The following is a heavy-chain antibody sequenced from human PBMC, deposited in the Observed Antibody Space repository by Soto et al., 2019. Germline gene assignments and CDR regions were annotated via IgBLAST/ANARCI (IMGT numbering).Heavy chain of an antibody. J-gene: IGHJ6*02. D-gene: IGHD3-22*01. Sequence: PGGSLRLSCAASGFTFSSCAMNWVRQAPGKGLHWVSAISGSGGSTYYADSVKGRFTISRDNSKNTLYLQLNSLRAEDTAAYHCAKDYFHSSAYYSYAMDVWGQGTTVTVSS. V-gene: IGHV3-23*01. CDR3: AKDYFHSSAYYSYAMDV. CDR1: GFTFSSCA. CDR2: ISGSGGST.